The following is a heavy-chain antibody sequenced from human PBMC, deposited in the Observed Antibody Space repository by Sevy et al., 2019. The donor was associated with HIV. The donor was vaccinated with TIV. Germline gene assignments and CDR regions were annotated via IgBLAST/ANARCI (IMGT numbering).Heavy chain of an antibody. D-gene: IGHD2-15*01. J-gene: IGHJ4*02. Sequence: GGSLRLSCAASGFTFSSYWMHWVRQAPGNGLVWVSRINSDGSSTSYADSVKGRFTISRDNAKNTLYLQMNSLRAEDTAVYYCASSVGCSGGSCYDYLGQGTVVTVSS. CDR3: ASSVGCSGGSCYDY. CDR1: GFTFSSYW. CDR2: INSDGSST. V-gene: IGHV3-74*01.